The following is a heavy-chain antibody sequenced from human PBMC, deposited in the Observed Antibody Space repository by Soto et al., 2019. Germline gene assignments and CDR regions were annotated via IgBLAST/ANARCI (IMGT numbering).Heavy chain of an antibody. V-gene: IGHV1-18*01. D-gene: IGHD6-13*01. CDR2: ISPYNGNT. CDR3: ARQLATAFAY. J-gene: IGHJ4*02. CDR1: GYTFTNYN. Sequence: QVQLVQSGADVKKTGASVKVSCKASGYTFTNYNINWVRQAPGQGLEWVGWISPYNGNTYYAQKFHGRVTMTTDTSTSTVYMELRSLRSDDTALYYCARQLATAFAYWGQGTLVTVSS.